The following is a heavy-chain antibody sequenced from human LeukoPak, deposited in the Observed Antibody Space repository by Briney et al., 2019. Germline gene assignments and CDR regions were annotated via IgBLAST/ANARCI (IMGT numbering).Heavy chain of an antibody. J-gene: IGHJ4*02. V-gene: IGHV3-23*01. CDR3: STTYYYDSSEGY. CDR1: GFTFSSYA. Sequence: PGGSLRLSCAASGFTFSSYAMSWVRQAPGKGLEWVSAISGSGGSTYYADSVKGRFTISKDNSKNTLYLQMNSLKTEDTAVYCCSTTYYYDSSEGYWGQGTLVTVSS. D-gene: IGHD3-22*01. CDR2: ISGSGGST.